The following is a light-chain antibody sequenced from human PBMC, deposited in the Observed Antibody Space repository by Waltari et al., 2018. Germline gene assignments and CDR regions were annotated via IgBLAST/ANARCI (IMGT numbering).Light chain of an antibody. CDR3: QQYYRVPLT. CDR1: QGILDGSNNRNS. J-gene: IGKJ4*01. CDR2: LAS. V-gene: IGKV4-1*01. Sequence: DIVMTQSPDSLAVSLGERATINSKSSQGILDGSNNRNSLAWYQQKPGQSPNLLIYLASTRESGVPDRFSGSGSGTDFSLTISSLQAEDVAVYYCQQYYRVPLTFGGGTKIEIK.